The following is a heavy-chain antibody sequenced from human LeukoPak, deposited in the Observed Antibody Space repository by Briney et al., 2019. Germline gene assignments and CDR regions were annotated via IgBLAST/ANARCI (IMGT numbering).Heavy chain of an antibody. V-gene: IGHV3-21*01. D-gene: IGHD1-26*01. CDR1: GFTFKSYS. CDR2: IIGSGTEM. J-gene: IGHJ3*01. Sequence: PGGSLRLSCGVSGFTFKSYSMNWVRQAPGKGREWVASIIGSGTEMFYADSVKGRFTISRDNSKKSLYLQMNSLRVEDTAVYYCAKVQSDIVGAVFFAFDVWGQGTTVSVSS. CDR3: AKVQSDIVGAVFFAFDV.